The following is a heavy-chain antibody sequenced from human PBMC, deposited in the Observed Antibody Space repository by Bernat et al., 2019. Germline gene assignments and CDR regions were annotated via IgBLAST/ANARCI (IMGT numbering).Heavy chain of an antibody. D-gene: IGHD2-2*01. Sequence: VQLVESGGGLVKPGGSLRLSCTASGFSFSDFYMSWIRQAPGKGLEWVSFISSSSSYTNYVDSVKGRFTISRDNAKNSLYLQMNSLRAEDTAMYYCARESRQLPIWGLGTLVTVSS. CDR3: ARESRQLPI. CDR2: ISSSSSYT. J-gene: IGHJ4*02. V-gene: IGHV3-11*06. CDR1: GFSFSDFY.